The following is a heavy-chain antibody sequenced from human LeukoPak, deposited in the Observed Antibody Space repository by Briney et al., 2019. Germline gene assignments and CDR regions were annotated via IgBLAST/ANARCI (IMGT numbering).Heavy chain of an antibody. D-gene: IGHD5-18*01. CDR2: IYYSGST. J-gene: IGHJ5*02. CDR3: ARGLIDGYSYGSSWFDP. V-gene: IGHV4-59*01. Sequence: SETLSLTCTVSGGSISSYYWSWIRQPPGKGLEWIGYIYYSGSTNYNPSLKSRVTIPVDTSKNQFSLKLSSVTAADTAVYYCARGLIDGYSYGSSWFDPWGQGTLVTVSS. CDR1: GGSISSYY.